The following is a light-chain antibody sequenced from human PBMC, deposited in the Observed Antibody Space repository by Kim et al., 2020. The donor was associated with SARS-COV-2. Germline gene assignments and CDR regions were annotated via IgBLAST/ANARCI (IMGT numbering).Light chain of an antibody. Sequence: QSALTQPASVSGSPGQSITISCTGTSSDVGSYNLVSWYQQHPGKALKLMIYEVSKRPSGVSNRFSGSKSGNTASLTISGLQAEDEADYYCCSYAGSSSVVFGGGTQLTVL. J-gene: IGLJ2*01. CDR1: SSDVGSYNL. CDR2: EVS. CDR3: CSYAGSSSVV. V-gene: IGLV2-23*02.